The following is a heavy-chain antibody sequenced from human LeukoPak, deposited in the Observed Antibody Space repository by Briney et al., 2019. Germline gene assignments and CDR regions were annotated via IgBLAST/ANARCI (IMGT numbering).Heavy chain of an antibody. Sequence: PGGSLRLSCAASGFTFDDYGMSWVRQAPGKGLEWVSSINWNGGGTGYADSVKGRFTISRDNAKNSLYLQIKSLRAEDTALYYCARWGNYYGRSGSYFQHWGQGTLVTVSS. CDR3: ARWGNYYGRSGSYFQH. CDR2: INWNGGGT. CDR1: GFTFDDYG. J-gene: IGHJ1*01. D-gene: IGHD3-22*01. V-gene: IGHV3-20*04.